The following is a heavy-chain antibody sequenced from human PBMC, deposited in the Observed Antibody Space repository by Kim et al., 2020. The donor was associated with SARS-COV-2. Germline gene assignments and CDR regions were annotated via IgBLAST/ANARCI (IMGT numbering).Heavy chain of an antibody. J-gene: IGHJ6*03. Sequence: SETLSLTCAVYGGSFSGYYWSWIRQPPGKGLEWIGEINHSGSTNYNPSLKSRVTISVDTSKNQFSLKLSSVTAADTAVYYCARGITIFGVVSFYYYYYMDVWGKGTTVTVSS. CDR1: GGSFSGYY. CDR2: INHSGST. D-gene: IGHD3-3*01. CDR3: ARGITIFGVVSFYYYYYMDV. V-gene: IGHV4-34*01.